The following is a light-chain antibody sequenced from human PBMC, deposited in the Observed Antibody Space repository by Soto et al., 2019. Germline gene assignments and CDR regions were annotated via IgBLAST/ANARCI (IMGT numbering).Light chain of an antibody. CDR1: SSNIGAGYD. CDR2: GNS. V-gene: IGLV1-40*01. Sequence: QSVLTQPPSVSGAPGQRVTISCTGSSSNIGAGYDVHWYQQLPGTAPKLLIYGNSNRPSGVPDRFSGSKSGTSASLAITGLQAEDEADYYCKSYDNSLSGWVFGGGTQLTVL. CDR3: KSYDNSLSGWV. J-gene: IGLJ3*02.